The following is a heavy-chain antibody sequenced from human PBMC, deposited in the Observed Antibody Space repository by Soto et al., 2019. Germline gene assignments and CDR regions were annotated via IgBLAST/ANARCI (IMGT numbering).Heavy chain of an antibody. Sequence: VQLMESGGGSIQPGASLRLSCAASGLTVSSNYMSWVRQAPGKGLEWVSFIYTDGSTYYADSVKGRFTISRDNSKNTLYLQTNSLRAEDTAIYYCTTGGSSLGYWGQGTLVTVSS. J-gene: IGHJ4*02. D-gene: IGHD6-6*01. CDR1: GLTVSSNY. CDR3: TTGGSSLGY. CDR2: IYTDGST. V-gene: IGHV3-53*01.